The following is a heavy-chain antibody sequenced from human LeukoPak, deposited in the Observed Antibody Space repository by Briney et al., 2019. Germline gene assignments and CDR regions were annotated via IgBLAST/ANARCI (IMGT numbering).Heavy chain of an antibody. CDR3: ARGYSLDY. V-gene: IGHV4-30-4*01. Sequence: SETLSLTCTVSGGSISSGDYYWSWIRQPPGKGLEWIGYIYYSGSTYYTPSLRGRVTISVDTSRNQFSLNLSSVTAADTAVYYCARGYSLDYWGQGTLVTVSS. CDR2: IYYSGST. CDR1: GGSISSGDYY. D-gene: IGHD5-18*01. J-gene: IGHJ4*02.